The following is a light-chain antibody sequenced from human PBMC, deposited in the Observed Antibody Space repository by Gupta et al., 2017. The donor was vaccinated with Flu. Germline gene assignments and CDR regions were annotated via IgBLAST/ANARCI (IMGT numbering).Light chain of an antibody. CDR2: QDS. CDR1: ELGDKY. CDR3: QAWDSTTVV. V-gene: IGLV3-1*01. J-gene: IGLJ2*01. Sequence: SYELTQPPSVSVSAGQTASISCPGHELGDKYTFWYQQKAGQSPVVVIYQDSKRPSGIPERFSGSSSGNTATLTISGTQAMDEADYYCQAWDSTTVVFGGGTKVTVL.